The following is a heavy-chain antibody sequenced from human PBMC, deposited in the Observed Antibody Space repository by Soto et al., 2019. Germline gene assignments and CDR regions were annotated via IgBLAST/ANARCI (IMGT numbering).Heavy chain of an antibody. V-gene: IGHV3-30-3*01. D-gene: IGHD3-22*01. J-gene: IGHJ4*02. CDR3: ARAISYYDSSGYDAGF. Sequence: PGGSLRLSCAASGFTFSSYAMHWVRQAPGKGLEWVAVISYDGSNKYYADSVKGRFTISRDNSKNTLYLQMNSLRAEDTAVYYCARAISYYDSSGYDAGFGGQGTLVTVSS. CDR1: GFTFSSYA. CDR2: ISYDGSNK.